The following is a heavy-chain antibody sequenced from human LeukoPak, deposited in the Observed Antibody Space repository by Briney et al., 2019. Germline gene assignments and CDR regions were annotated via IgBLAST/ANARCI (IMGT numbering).Heavy chain of an antibody. J-gene: IGHJ4*02. CDR2: ISSSSSTM. CDR1: GFTFSSYS. D-gene: IGHD3-10*01. Sequence: GGSLRLSCAASGFTFSSYSMNWVRQAPGKGLEWVSYISSSSSTMYYADSVKGRFTISRDNAKNSLYLQMNSLRDEDTAVYYCARAILPDSSGSCYFDYWGQGTLVTVSS. CDR3: ARAILPDSSGSCYFDY. V-gene: IGHV3-48*02.